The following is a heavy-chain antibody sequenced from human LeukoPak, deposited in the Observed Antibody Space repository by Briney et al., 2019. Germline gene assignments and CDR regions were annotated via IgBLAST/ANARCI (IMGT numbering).Heavy chain of an antibody. CDR2: ISGSGGST. Sequence: PGGSLRLSCAAPGFTFSSYAMSWVRQAPGKGLEWVSAISGSGGSTYYADSGKGRFTISRDNSKNTLYLQMNSLRAEDTAVYYCAKVPLGDYLYYFDYWGQGTLVTVSS. J-gene: IGHJ4*02. D-gene: IGHD4-17*01. V-gene: IGHV3-23*01. CDR3: AKVPLGDYLYYFDY. CDR1: GFTFSSYA.